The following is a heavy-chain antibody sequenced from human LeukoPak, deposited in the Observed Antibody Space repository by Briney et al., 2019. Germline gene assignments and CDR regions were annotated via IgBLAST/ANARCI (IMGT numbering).Heavy chain of an antibody. V-gene: IGHV1-18*01. J-gene: IGHJ4*02. D-gene: IGHD2-2*02. CDR1: GYTFTSYG. CDR2: ISAYNGNT. Sequence: ASVKVSCKASGYTFTSYGISWVRQAPGQGLEWMGWISAYNGNTNYAQKLQGRVTMTTDTSTSTAYMELRSLRSDDTAVYYCARDSCSSTSCYTFGYWGQGTLVTVSS. CDR3: ARDSCSSTSCYTFGY.